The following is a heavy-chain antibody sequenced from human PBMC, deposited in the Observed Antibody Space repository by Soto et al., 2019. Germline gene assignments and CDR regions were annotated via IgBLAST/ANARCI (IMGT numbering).Heavy chain of an antibody. V-gene: IGHV1-58*01. D-gene: IGHD4-17*01. Sequence: ASVKVSCKASGFTFTSSAAPCVRQARGQRLEWIGWIVVGSGNTNYAQKFQERVTITMDMSTSTAYMELSSLRSEDTAVYYCAADVVDYGDVLDYWGQGTLVTVSS. CDR2: IVVGSGNT. CDR1: GFTFTSSA. J-gene: IGHJ4*02. CDR3: AADVVDYGDVLDY.